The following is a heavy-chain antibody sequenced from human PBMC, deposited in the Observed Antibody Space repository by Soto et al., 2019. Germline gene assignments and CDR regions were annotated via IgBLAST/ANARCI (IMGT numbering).Heavy chain of an antibody. D-gene: IGHD1-26*01. V-gene: IGHV3-23*01. CDR1: GFTFSSYT. Sequence: ELQLLESGGGLVQPGGSLRLSCAASGFTFSSYTMSWVRQAPGKGLEWVSGISGSGGSIYYADSVKGRFTISRDNSKNTGYLQTNSLRAEDAAVYYCARGGLVGALPGYWGQGTLVIVSS. J-gene: IGHJ4*02. CDR3: ARGGLVGALPGY. CDR2: ISGSGGSI.